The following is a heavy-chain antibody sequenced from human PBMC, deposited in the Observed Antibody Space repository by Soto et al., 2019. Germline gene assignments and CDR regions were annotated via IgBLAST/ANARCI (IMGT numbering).Heavy chain of an antibody. D-gene: IGHD6-13*01. CDR1: GFTFSSYG. Sequence: QVQLVESGGGVVQPGRSLRLSCAASGFTFSSYGMHWVRQAPGKGLEWVAVISKDGSKKYYVDSVKGRFTISRDNSKNTLHLQMNSLRPEDTAVYYCAQERAAAGLDIYYYGMDVWGQGTTVTVSS. J-gene: IGHJ6*02. CDR3: AQERAAAGLDIYYYGMDV. CDR2: ISKDGSKK. V-gene: IGHV3-30*18.